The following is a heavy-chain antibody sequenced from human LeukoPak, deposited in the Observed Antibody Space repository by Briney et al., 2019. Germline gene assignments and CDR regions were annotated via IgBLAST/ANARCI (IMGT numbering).Heavy chain of an antibody. CDR1: GYTFTGYY. Sequence: ASVKVSCKASGYTFTGYYMHWVRQAPGQGLEWMGWINPNSGGTNYAQKFQGRVTMTRDTSISTAYMELSRLRSDDTAVYYCARGVVLGVVPAARNWFDPWGQGTLVTVSS. J-gene: IGHJ5*02. D-gene: IGHD2-2*01. CDR2: INPNSGGT. CDR3: ARGVVLGVVPAARNWFDP. V-gene: IGHV1-2*02.